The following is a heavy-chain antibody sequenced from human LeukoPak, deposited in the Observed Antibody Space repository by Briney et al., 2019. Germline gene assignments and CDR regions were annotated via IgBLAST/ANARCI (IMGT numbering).Heavy chain of an antibody. Sequence: SETLSLTCAVSGGSISSNNWWSWVRQPPGKGLEWIGEIYHSGSTNYNPSLKSRVTISVDTSKNQFSLKLSSVTAADTAVYYCARHAVDCSGGSCYSETHFDYWGQGTLVTVSS. J-gene: IGHJ4*02. CDR2: IYHSGST. D-gene: IGHD2-15*01. V-gene: IGHV4-4*02. CDR1: GGSISSNNW. CDR3: ARHAVDCSGGSCYSETHFDY.